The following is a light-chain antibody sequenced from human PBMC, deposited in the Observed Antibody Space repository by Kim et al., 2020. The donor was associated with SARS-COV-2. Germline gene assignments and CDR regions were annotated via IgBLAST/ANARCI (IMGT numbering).Light chain of an antibody. Sequence: EIVLTQSPGTLSLSPGERATLSCRTSETISSDYVAWYRHKPGQAPRLLIYGASTRATGIPERFSGSGSGTDFTLTISRLEPEDFAVYYCQQYDPSFPYTCRQGTKLEI. CDR3: QQYDPSFPYT. CDR2: GAS. J-gene: IGKJ2*01. V-gene: IGKV3-20*01. CDR1: ETISSDY.